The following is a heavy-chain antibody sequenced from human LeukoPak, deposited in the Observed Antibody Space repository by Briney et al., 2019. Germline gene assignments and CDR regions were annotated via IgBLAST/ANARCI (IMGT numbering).Heavy chain of an antibody. Sequence: SETLSLTCAVYGESFSGYYWTWVRQPPGKGLEWIGDINHSGRTTYNPSLKSRVIISVDTSKNLFSLNLTSVTAADTAVVYFWRPWQRRYDVGGWGKGTTVAVSS. CDR3: WRPWQRRYDVGG. CDR2: INHSGRT. J-gene: IGHJ6*04. D-gene: IGHD3-16*01. V-gene: IGHV4-34*01. CDR1: GESFSGYY.